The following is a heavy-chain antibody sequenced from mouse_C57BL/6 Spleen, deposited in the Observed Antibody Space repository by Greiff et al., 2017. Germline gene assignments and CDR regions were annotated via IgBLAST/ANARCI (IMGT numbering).Heavy chain of an antibody. J-gene: IGHJ2*01. CDR2: ISDGGSYT. D-gene: IGHD2-5*01. Sequence: EVQLVESGGGLVKPGGSLKLSCAASGFTFSSYAMSWVRQTPEKRLEWVATISDGGSYTYYPDNVKGRFTISRDNAKNNLYLQMSHLKSEDTAMYYCARWGYSNYGDYWGQGTTLTVSS. CDR1: GFTFSSYA. CDR3: ARWGYSNYGDY. V-gene: IGHV5-4*01.